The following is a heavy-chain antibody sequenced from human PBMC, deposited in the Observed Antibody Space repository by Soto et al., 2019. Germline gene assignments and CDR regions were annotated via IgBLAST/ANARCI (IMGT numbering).Heavy chain of an antibody. CDR2: ISGSAGST. J-gene: IGHJ3*02. D-gene: IGHD1-7*01. CDR3: AKGNSWSPALVLDI. V-gene: IGHV3-23*01. CDR1: GLTFRSYA. Sequence: GGSLRLSCAASGLTFRSYAMNWVRQAPGKGLEWVSAISGSAGSTYYADSVKGRFTISRDTSKNTLYLQMNSLRAEDTAVYYCAKGNSWSPALVLDIWGQGTMVTVSS.